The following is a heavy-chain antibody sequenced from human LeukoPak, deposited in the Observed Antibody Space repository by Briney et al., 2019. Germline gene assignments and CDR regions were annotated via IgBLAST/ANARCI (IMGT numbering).Heavy chain of an antibody. D-gene: IGHD4-17*01. Sequence: PSGTLSLTCAVSGGSISSSNWWSWVRQPPGKGLEWIGEIYHSVSTNYNPSLKSRDTISVDKSKNQFSLKLSSVTAADTAVYYCARVTHYGDYIHFDYWGQGTLVTVSS. CDR2: IYHSVST. V-gene: IGHV4-4*02. CDR3: ARVTHYGDYIHFDY. CDR1: GGSISSSNW. J-gene: IGHJ4*02.